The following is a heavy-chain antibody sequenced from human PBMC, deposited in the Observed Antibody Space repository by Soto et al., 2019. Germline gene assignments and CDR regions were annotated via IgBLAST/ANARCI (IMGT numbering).Heavy chain of an antibody. CDR3: ARQDIVLMVYAIRPYNWFDP. CDR2: IYYSGST. Sequence: SETLSLTCTVSGGSISSSSYYWGWIRQPPGKGLEWIGSIYYSGSTYYNPSLKNRVTISVDTSKNQFSLKLSSVTAADTAVYYCARQDIVLMVYAIRPYNWFDPWGQGTLVTVSS. V-gene: IGHV4-39*01. CDR1: GGSISSSSYY. J-gene: IGHJ5*02. D-gene: IGHD2-8*01.